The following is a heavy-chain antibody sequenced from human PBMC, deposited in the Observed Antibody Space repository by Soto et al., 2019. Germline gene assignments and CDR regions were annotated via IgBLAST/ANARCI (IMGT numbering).Heavy chain of an antibody. CDR1: GYTFTSCY. D-gene: IGHD3-3*01. Sequence: ASVKVSCKASGYTFTSCYMHCVRQAPGQGLEWMGIINPSGGSTSYAQKFQGRVTMTRDTSTSTVYMELSSLRSEDTAVYYCAREVSITIFGVAPDYYGMDVWGQGTTVTVS. J-gene: IGHJ6*02. CDR3: AREVSITIFGVAPDYYGMDV. V-gene: IGHV1-46*01. CDR2: INPSGGST.